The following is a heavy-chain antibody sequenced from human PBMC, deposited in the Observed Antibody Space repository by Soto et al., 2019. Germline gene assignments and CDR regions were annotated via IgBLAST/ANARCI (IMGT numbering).Heavy chain of an antibody. D-gene: IGHD5-18*01. CDR3: VRGHSNSYFYFDY. V-gene: IGHV3-23*01. J-gene: IGHJ4*02. CDR1: GFSFSNYA. Sequence: EVQLLASGGGLVQPGGSLRLSCAASGFSFSNYAMGWVRQAPGKGLEWVSSMRGSGGDTFYAGSVRGRFTISRDNSQITVSLQMNNLGPEDTALYYCVRGHSNSYFYFDYWGQGNLVTVSS. CDR2: MRGSGGDT.